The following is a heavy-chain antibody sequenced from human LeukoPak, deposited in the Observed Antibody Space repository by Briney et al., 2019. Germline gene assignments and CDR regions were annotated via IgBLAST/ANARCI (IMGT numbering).Heavy chain of an antibody. V-gene: IGHV1-69*13. CDR2: IIPIFGTA. CDR1: GGTFSSYA. CDR3: ARVQLERNVDDAFDI. D-gene: IGHD1-1*01. J-gene: IGHJ3*02. Sequence: EASVKVSCKASGGTFSSYAISWVRQAPGQGLEWMGGIIPIFGTANYAQKFQGRVTITADESTSTAYMELSSLRSEDTAVYYCARVQLERNVDDAFDIWGQGTMVTVSS.